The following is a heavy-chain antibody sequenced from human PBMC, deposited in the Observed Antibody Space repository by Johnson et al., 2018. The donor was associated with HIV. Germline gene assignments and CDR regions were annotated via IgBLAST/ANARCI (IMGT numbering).Heavy chain of an antibody. CDR2: INTGGST. Sequence: VQLVESGGGLVQPGGSLRLSCAASGFTVSSNYMSWVRQAPGKGLEWVSLINTGGSTYYADSVKGRFTISRDNSKNTLYLQMNNLRAEDTAVYYCAKDLFTEREDDAFDIWGQGTMVTVSS. CDR3: AKDLFTEREDDAFDI. CDR1: GFTVSSNY. J-gene: IGHJ3*02. D-gene: IGHD1-26*01. V-gene: IGHV3-66*01.